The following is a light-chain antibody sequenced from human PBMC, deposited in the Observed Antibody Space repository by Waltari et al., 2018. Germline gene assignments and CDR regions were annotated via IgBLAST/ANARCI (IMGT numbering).Light chain of an antibody. V-gene: IGLV2-14*03. CDR3: SSYTSSSTYV. CDR2: DVS. CDR1: ALSQQF. Sequence: SGLTQPPSMSVSPGLTARITCSGAALSQQFVHWYQQHPGKAPKLMIYDVSNRPSGVSNRFSGSKSGNTASLTISGLQAEDEADYYCSSYTSSSTYVFGTGTKVTVL. J-gene: IGLJ1*01.